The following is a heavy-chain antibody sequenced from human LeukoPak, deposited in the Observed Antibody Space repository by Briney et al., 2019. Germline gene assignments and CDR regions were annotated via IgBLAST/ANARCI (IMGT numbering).Heavy chain of an antibody. V-gene: IGHV4-39*07. CDR3: ARVRDYVNYYYMDV. J-gene: IGHJ6*03. Sequence: PSETLSLTCTVSGGSISSGSYYWGWIRQPPGKGLEWIGSIYYSGSTYYNPSLKSRVTISVDTSKNQFSLKLSSVTAADTAVYYCARVRDYVNYYYMDVWGKGTTVTVSS. D-gene: IGHD4-17*01. CDR2: IYYSGST. CDR1: GGSISSGSYY.